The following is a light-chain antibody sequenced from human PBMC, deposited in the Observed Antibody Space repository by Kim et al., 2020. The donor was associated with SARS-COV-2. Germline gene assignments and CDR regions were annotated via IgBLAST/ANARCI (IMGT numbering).Light chain of an antibody. J-gene: IGKJ1*01. CDR2: HAS. CDR1: QNINTW. CDR3: QQYDTEWGT. V-gene: IGKV1-5*01. Sequence: SASVGDTVTITCRATQNINTWLAWFQHKPGKAPKLLIYHASSLNSGVPSRFTGSGSGTEFTLTISSLQPDDFATYFCQQYDTEWGTFGQGTKVEIK.